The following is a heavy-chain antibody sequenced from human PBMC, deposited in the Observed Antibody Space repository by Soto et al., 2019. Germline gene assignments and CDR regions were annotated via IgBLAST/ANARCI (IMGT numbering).Heavy chain of an antibody. CDR1: GGSISSGGYY. V-gene: IGHV4-31*01. Sequence: QVQLQESGPRLVKPSQTLSLSCTVSGGSISSGGYYWSWIRQHPGKGLEWIGYIYYSGSTYYNPSLKSQISISVDTSKNQFSLKLSSVTAADTAVYFCSRTYDSSGYNDYWGPGTLVTVSS. J-gene: IGHJ4*02. CDR2: IYYSGST. CDR3: SRTYDSSGYNDY. D-gene: IGHD3-22*01.